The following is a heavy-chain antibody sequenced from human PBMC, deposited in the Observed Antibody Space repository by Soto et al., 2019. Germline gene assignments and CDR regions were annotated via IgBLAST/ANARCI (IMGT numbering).Heavy chain of an antibody. J-gene: IGHJ4*02. D-gene: IGHD5-12*01. CDR3: ARLGRWLQLPWHYFDY. CDR1: EGCISSSSYY. CDR2: IYYSGST. Sequence: SEALDVTCTVSEGCISSSSYYWGWIRQPPGKRLECIGSIYYSGSTYYNPSLKSRVTISVDTSKNQFYLKLSSVTAADTAVYYCARLGRWLQLPWHYFDYWGQGTLVTV. V-gene: IGHV4-39*01.